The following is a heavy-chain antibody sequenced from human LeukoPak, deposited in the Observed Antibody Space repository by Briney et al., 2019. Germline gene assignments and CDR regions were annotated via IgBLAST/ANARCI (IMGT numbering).Heavy chain of an antibody. CDR3: AKDRGVGATGPFDY. CDR2: ISYDGSNK. V-gene: IGHV3-30*18. CDR1: GLTFSSYG. D-gene: IGHD1-26*01. J-gene: IGHJ4*02. Sequence: GGSLRLSCAASGLTFSSYGMHWVRQAPGKGLEWVAVISYDGSNKYYADSVKGRFTISRDNSKNTLYLQMNSLRAEDTAVYYCAKDRGVGATGPFDYWGQGTLVTVSS.